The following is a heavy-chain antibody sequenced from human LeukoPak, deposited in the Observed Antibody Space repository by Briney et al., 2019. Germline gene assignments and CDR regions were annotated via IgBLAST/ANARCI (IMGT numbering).Heavy chain of an antibody. V-gene: IGHV3-23*01. CDR3: AKSNFWYFDL. J-gene: IGHJ2*01. CDR1: GFTFSDYY. D-gene: IGHD1-1*01. CDR2: ISNSDGST. Sequence: QAGGSLRLSCAASGFTFSDYYMSWIRQAPGKGLEWVSTISNSDGSTYYADSVKGRFTVSRDNSKNMLYLQMNSLRAEDTAVYYCAKSNFWYFDLWGRGTLVTVSS.